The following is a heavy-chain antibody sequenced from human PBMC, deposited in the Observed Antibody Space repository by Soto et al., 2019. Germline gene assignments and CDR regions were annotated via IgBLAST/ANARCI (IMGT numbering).Heavy chain of an antibody. V-gene: IGHV3-23*01. Sequence: EVQVLESGGGLVQPGGSLRLSCAASGVRFSDYAMTWVRQVPGRGLEWVSSIFASGDNTQYADSVKGRFTISRENSRDTLYLQKNSLRVEDTAVYYCARDASGDYVGAFDIWGQGTMVTVSS. CDR1: GVRFSDYA. D-gene: IGHD4-17*01. CDR2: IFASGDNT. CDR3: ARDASGDYVGAFDI. J-gene: IGHJ3*02.